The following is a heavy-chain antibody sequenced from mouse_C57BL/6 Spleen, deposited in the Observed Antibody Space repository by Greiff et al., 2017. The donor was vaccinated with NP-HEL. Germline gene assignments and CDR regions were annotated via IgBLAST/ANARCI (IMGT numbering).Heavy chain of an antibody. Sequence: QVQLQQSGPELVKPGASVKISCKASGYTFTDYYINWVKQRPGQGLEWIGWIYPGSGNTKYNEKFKGKATLTVDTSSSTAYMQLSSLTSEDSAVYFCARWDYGSSYGYYAMDYWGQGTSVTVSS. J-gene: IGHJ4*01. CDR1: GYTFTDYY. CDR2: IYPGSGNT. D-gene: IGHD1-1*01. V-gene: IGHV1-84*01. CDR3: ARWDYGSSYGYYAMDY.